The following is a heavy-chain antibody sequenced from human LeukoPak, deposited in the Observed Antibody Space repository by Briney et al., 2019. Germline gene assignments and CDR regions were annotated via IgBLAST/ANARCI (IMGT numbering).Heavy chain of an antibody. CDR2: IAYDGGLT. Sequence: GGSLRLSCAASGFVFSSYAMHWVRQAPGKGLEWVAIIAYDGGLTYYADSVKGRFTISRDNSKNTHYLQMSSLRAEDTGIYYCAKGGHYSFFDYWGQGTLVTVSS. CDR3: AKGGHYSFFDY. J-gene: IGHJ4*02. V-gene: IGHV3-30*04. CDR1: GFVFSSYA. D-gene: IGHD4-11*01.